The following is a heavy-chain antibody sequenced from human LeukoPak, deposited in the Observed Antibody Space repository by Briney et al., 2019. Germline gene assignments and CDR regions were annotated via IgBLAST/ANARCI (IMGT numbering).Heavy chain of an antibody. CDR2: IYYSGST. CDR1: GGSTTNYY. CDR3: ARGGWSYGN. V-gene: IGHV4-59*01. Sequence: SETLSLTCTVSGGSTTNYYWSWIRQPPGKGLEWIGYIYYSGSTNYNPSVKSRVTISMDTSKNQFSLELTSVTAADTAVYFCARGGWSYGNWGQGALVTVSS. D-gene: IGHD3-10*01. J-gene: IGHJ4*02.